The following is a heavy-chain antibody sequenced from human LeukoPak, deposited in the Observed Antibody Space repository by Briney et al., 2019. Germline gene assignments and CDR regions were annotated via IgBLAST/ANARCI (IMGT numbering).Heavy chain of an antibody. V-gene: IGHV1-18*01. CDR2: ISAYNGNT. Sequence: ASVKVSCKASGYTFTSYGISWVRQAPGQGLEWMGWISAYNGNTHYAQKLQGRVTMTTDTSTSTAYMELRSLRSDDTAVYYCAREGVSGSYLRWDFDYWGQGTLVTVSS. D-gene: IGHD1-26*01. J-gene: IGHJ4*02. CDR1: GYTFTSYG. CDR3: AREGVSGSYLRWDFDY.